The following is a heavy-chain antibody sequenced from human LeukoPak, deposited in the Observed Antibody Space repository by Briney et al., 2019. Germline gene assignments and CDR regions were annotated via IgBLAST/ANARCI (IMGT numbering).Heavy chain of an antibody. Sequence: ASVKVSCKASGGTSSSYAISWVRQAPGQGLEWMGGIIPIFGTANYAQKFQGRVTITTDESTSTAYMELSSLRSEDTAVYYCARDIAAAGTHFDYWGQGTLVTVSS. CDR2: IIPIFGTA. CDR1: GGTSSSYA. CDR3: ARDIAAAGTHFDY. D-gene: IGHD6-13*01. J-gene: IGHJ4*02. V-gene: IGHV1-69*05.